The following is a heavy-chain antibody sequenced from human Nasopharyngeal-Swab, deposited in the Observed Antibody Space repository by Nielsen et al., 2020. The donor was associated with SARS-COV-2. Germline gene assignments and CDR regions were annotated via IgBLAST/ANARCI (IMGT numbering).Heavy chain of an antibody. CDR3: ARAPYYDSSGSYSPYYYGMDV. CDR1: GGSISSSH. Sequence: SETLSLTCTVSGGSISSSHWSWIRQPAGKGLEWIGRIYTSGSTNYNPSPKSRVTMSVDTSKNQFSLKLSSVTAADTAVYYCARAPYYDSSGSYSPYYYGMDVWGQGTTVTVSS. V-gene: IGHV4-4*07. D-gene: IGHD3-22*01. J-gene: IGHJ6*02. CDR2: IYTSGST.